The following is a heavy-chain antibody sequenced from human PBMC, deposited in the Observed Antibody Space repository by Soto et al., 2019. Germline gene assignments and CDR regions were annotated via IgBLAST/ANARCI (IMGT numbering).Heavy chain of an antibody. D-gene: IGHD3-10*02. J-gene: IGHJ4*02. Sequence: EVQLVESGGGLVKPGGSLRLSCAASGFTFSSYSMNWVRQAPGKGLEWVSSISSSSSYIYYADSVKGRFTISRDNAKNXXXXXMNXXXXXXXXVYYCVFVVNYWGQGTLVTVSS. CDR1: GFTFSSYS. CDR2: ISSSSSYI. V-gene: IGHV3-21*01. CDR3: VFVVNY.